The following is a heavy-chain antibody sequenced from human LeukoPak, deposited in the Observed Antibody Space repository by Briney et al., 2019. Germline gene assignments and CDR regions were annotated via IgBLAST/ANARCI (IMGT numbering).Heavy chain of an antibody. V-gene: IGHV3-66*02. CDR3: ARGDGYNFLDY. J-gene: IGHJ4*02. CDR2: IYSGGST. D-gene: IGHD5-24*01. CDR1: GFTVSSNY. Sequence: GGSLRLSCAASGFTVSSNYMSWVRQAPGKGLEWVSVIYSGGSTYYADPVKGRFTISRDNSKNTLYLQMNSLRAEDTAVYYCARGDGYNFLDYWGQGTLVTVSS.